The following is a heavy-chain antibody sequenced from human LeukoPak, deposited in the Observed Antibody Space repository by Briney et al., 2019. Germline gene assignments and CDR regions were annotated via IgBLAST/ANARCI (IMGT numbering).Heavy chain of an antibody. D-gene: IGHD2-15*01. CDR3: ATVGRTGDAFDI. Sequence: ASVKVSCKVSGYTLTELSMHWVRQAPGKGLEWMGGFDPEDGETIYAQKFQGRVSMTEDTSTDTAYIELSSLRSEDTAVYYCATVGRTGDAFDIWGQGTMVTVSS. J-gene: IGHJ3*02. CDR2: FDPEDGET. CDR1: GYTLTELS. V-gene: IGHV1-24*01.